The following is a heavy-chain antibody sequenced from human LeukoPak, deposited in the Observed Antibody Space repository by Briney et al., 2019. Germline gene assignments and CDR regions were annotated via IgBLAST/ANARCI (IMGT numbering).Heavy chain of an antibody. CDR1: GFTFSGHW. CDR2: INERGTDS. CDR3: ARDGYSYGGEVFDY. Sequence: GGSLRLSCTASGFTFSGHWIHWVRQAPGMGLVWVSRINERGTDSMYAESVKGRFTISRDNAKNSLYLQMNSLRAEDTAVYYCARDGYSYGGEVFDYWGQGTLVTVSS. D-gene: IGHD5-18*01. V-gene: IGHV3-74*03. J-gene: IGHJ4*02.